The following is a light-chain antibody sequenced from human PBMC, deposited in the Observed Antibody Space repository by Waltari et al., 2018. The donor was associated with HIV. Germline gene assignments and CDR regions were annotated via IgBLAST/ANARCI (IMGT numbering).Light chain of an antibody. J-gene: IGKJ5*01. Sequence: DIQMTQSPSSLSAFVGDRVTITCRASQNISNSLNWYQQKPGKAPEVLIYGGTSLQSGVPSRFSGSGSGTDFTLTISSLQPGDFTYSCQQTYATPRTFGLGTRLEI. CDR1: QNISNS. CDR2: GGT. V-gene: IGKV1-39*01. CDR3: QQTYATPRT.